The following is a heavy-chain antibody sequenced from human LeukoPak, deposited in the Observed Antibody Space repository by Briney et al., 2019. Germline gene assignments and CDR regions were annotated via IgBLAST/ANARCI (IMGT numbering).Heavy chain of an antibody. D-gene: IGHD3-3*01. CDR3: AKAAAYDFWSGYYLDY. J-gene: IGHJ4*02. CDR2: ISGSGGST. V-gene: IGHV3-23*01. Sequence: PGGSLRLSCAASGFTFSSYAMSWVRQAPGKGLEWVSAISGSGGSTYYADSVKGRFTISRDNSKNTLYLQMNSLRAEDTAVYYCAKAAAYDFWSGYYLDYWGQGTLVTVSS. CDR1: GFTFSSYA.